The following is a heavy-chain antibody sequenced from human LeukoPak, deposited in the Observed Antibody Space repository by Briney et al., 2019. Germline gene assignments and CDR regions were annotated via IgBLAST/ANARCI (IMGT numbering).Heavy chain of an antibody. CDR1: GGTFSSYA. D-gene: IGHD3-22*01. J-gene: IGHJ4*02. CDR2: IIPILGIA. CDR3: ARAHSSGYAM. Sequence: SVKVSCKASGGTFSSYAISWVRQAPGQGLEWMGRIIPILGIANYAQKFQGRVTITADKSTSTAYMELSSLRPEDTAVYYCARAHSSGYAMWGQGTLVTVSS. V-gene: IGHV1-69*04.